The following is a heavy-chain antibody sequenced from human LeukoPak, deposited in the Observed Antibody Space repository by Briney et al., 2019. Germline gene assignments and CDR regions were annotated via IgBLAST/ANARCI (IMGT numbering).Heavy chain of an antibody. CDR1: GYTFAKYA. J-gene: IGHJ6*02. CDR2: INAGDGST. CDR3: ARVVVTYGGYYYYGMDV. V-gene: IGHV1-3*01. D-gene: IGHD3-22*01. Sequence: ASVKVSCKASGYTFAKYAIHWVRQAPGQRLEWMGWINAGDGSTRYSQKFHGGVTITRDTSASTAYMELSSLRSEDTAVYYCARVVVTYGGYYYYGMDVWGQGTTVTVS.